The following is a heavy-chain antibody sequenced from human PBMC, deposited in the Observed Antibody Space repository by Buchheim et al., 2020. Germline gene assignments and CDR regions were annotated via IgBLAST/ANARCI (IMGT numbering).Heavy chain of an antibody. V-gene: IGHV3-23*01. J-gene: IGHJ4*02. Sequence: EVQLLESGGGLVQPGGSLRLSCAASGFTFSSYAMSWVRQAPGKGLEWVSAISGSGGSTYYADSVKGRFTISRDNSKNTLYLQMNSLRAEDTAVYYCAKFVSGPAYDYIWGSYRGEFDYWGQGTL. CDR3: AKFVSGPAYDYIWGSYRGEFDY. CDR1: GFTFSSYA. D-gene: IGHD3-16*02. CDR2: ISGSGGST.